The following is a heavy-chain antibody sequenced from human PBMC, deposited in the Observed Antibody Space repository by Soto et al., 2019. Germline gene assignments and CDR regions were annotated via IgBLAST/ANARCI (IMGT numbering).Heavy chain of an antibody. CDR2: ISHDGSNK. Sequence: QVQLVESGGGVVQPGRSLRLSCAASGFTFSSYSIHCVRQAPGKGLEWVAVISHDGSNKYYADSVKGRFTISRDNSKNTVNLQMNSLRAEDTAVYYSAREYYYGAGSYYGYWGQGTLVTVSS. J-gene: IGHJ4*02. CDR1: GFTFSSYS. D-gene: IGHD3-10*01. V-gene: IGHV3-30-3*01. CDR3: AREYYYGAGSYYGY.